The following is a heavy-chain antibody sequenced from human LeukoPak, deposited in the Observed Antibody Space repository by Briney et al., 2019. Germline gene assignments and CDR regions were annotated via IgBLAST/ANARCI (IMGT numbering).Heavy chain of an antibody. CDR3: ARANDYYDSSGYLGYNFDY. D-gene: IGHD3-22*01. J-gene: IGHJ4*02. CDR2: INPNSGGT. Sequence: ASVKVSCKASGYTFTGYSMHWVRQAPGQGLEWMGWINPNSGGTNYAQKFQGRVTMTRDTSISTAYMELSRLRSDDTAVYYCARANDYYDSSGYLGYNFDYWGQGTLVTVSS. V-gene: IGHV1-2*02. CDR1: GYTFTGYS.